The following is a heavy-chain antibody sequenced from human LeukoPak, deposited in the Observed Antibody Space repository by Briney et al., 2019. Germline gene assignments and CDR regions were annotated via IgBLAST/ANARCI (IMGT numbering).Heavy chain of an antibody. Sequence: GRTLRLSCAVSGFTLSIYNTDCVRQAPGKGLEWVSSISPSSSYIYYADSARGGFTNSRDHAKNSLHRHMNSLSAEDPPVFLCASGSRGSYSYWGEGTLVTVSS. CDR1: GFTLSIYN. CDR3: ASGSRGSYSY. CDR2: ISPSSSYI. D-gene: IGHD1-26*01. J-gene: IGHJ4*02. V-gene: IGHV3-21*01.